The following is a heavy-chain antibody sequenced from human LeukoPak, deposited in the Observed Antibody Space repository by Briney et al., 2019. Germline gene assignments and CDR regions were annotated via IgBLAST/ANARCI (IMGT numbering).Heavy chain of an antibody. CDR1: GGSISSYY. CDR3: ARSVEGYCSGGSCYSYYYYMDV. V-gene: IGHV4-59*01. Sequence: SETLSLTCTVSGGSISSYYWSWIRQPPGKGLEWIGYIYYSGSTNYNSSLKSRVTISVDTSKNQFSLKLSSVTAADTAVYYCARSVEGYCSGGSCYSYYYYMDVWGKGTTVTVSS. CDR2: IYYSGST. D-gene: IGHD2-15*01. J-gene: IGHJ6*03.